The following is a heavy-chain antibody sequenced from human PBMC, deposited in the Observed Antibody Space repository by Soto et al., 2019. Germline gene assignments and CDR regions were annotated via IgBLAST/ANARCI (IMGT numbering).Heavy chain of an antibody. D-gene: IGHD1-26*01. CDR1: GSSIIGYN. J-gene: IGHJ4*02. CDR3: AKDSSGSFDY. CDR2: IHYSGSA. Sequence: PSETLSLTCTFSGSSIIGYNWTWIRQSPERGLEWIGSIHYSGSANYNPSVNCRLTMSVARSKSQFSMNSLRAEDTAVYYCAKDSSGSFDYWGQGTLVTVSS. V-gene: IGHV4-59*12.